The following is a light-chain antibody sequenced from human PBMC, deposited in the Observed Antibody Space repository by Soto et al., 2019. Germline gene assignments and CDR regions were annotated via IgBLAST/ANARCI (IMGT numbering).Light chain of an antibody. V-gene: IGKV3-11*01. CDR1: QSVSSY. CDR3: QQRSNWPL. Sequence: EIVLTQSPATLSLSPGERATLSCRASQSVSSYLAWYQQKPGQAPRLLIYDASNRATGIPARFSGSGSATDFTLTSSSRVPEDFAVYYCQQRSNWPLFGGGTKVEIK. CDR2: DAS. J-gene: IGKJ4*01.